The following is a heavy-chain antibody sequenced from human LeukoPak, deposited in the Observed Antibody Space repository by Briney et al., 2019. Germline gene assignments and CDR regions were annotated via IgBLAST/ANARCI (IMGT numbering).Heavy chain of an antibody. D-gene: IGHD4-11*01. CDR3: ARSDYSNYDGPLENWFDP. J-gene: IGHJ5*02. CDR2: IYPGDTDT. V-gene: IGHV5-51*01. Sequence: GESLKISCKGSGYSFTSYWIGWVRQMPGKGLEWMGIIYPGDTDTRYSPSFQGQVTISADKSISTAYLQWSSLKASDTAMYYCARSDYSNYDGPLENWFDPWGQGTLVTVSS. CDR1: GYSFTSYW.